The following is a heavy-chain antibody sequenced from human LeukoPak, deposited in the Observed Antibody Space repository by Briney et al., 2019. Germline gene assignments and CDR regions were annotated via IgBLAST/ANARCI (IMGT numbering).Heavy chain of an antibody. CDR1: GFTYSSYA. D-gene: IGHD6-13*01. CDR3: AKLGSRWYYYGMDV. Sequence: GGSLRLSCAVSGFTYSSYAMSWVRQAPGKGLEWVSAISGSGGSTYYADSVKGRSTISRDNSKNTLYLQMNSLRAEDTAVYYCAKLGSRWYYYGMDVWGQGTTVTVSS. CDR2: ISGSGGST. J-gene: IGHJ6*02. V-gene: IGHV3-23*01.